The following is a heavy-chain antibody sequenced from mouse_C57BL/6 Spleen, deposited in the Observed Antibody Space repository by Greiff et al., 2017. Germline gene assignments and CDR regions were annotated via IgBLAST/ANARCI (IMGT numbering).Heavy chain of an antibody. CDR2: ISDGGSYT. Sequence: EVHLVESGGGLVKPGGSLKLSCAASGFTFSSYAMSWVRQTPEKRLEWVATISDGGSYTYYPDNVKGRFTISRDTAKNNLYLQMSHLKSEDTAMYYGARGTTVGASFDYWGQGTTLTVAS. V-gene: IGHV5-4*01. CDR1: GFTFSSYA. CDR3: ARGTTVGASFDY. J-gene: IGHJ2*01. D-gene: IGHD1-1*01.